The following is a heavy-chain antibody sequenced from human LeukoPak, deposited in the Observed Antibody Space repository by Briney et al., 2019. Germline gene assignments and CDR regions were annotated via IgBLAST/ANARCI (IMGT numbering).Heavy chain of an antibody. CDR2: IKQDGSDK. D-gene: IGHD1-26*01. CDR1: GFSFSSYW. J-gene: IGHJ4*02. CDR3: ASSGSYRFDY. V-gene: IGHV3-7*03. Sequence: GGSLRLSCAASGFSFSSYWMSWVRQAPGKGLEWVANIKQDGSDKYYLTSVRGRFTISRDNAKNSLFLQMNSLRVEDTAVYYCASSGSYRFDYWGQGTLVTVSS.